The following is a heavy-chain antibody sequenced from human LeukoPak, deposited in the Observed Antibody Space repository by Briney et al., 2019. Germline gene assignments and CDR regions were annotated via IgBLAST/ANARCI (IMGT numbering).Heavy chain of an antibody. CDR2: IYHSGST. Sequence: SETLSLTCAVSGGSISSGGHSWSWIRQPPGKGLEWIGYIYHSGSTYYNPFLKSRVTISVDRSKNQFSLKLSSVTAADTAVYYCARETLDCSSTSCYPAGGMDVWGQGTTVTVSS. CDR1: GGSISSGGHS. J-gene: IGHJ6*02. CDR3: ARETLDCSSTSCYPAGGMDV. D-gene: IGHD2-2*01. V-gene: IGHV4-30-2*01.